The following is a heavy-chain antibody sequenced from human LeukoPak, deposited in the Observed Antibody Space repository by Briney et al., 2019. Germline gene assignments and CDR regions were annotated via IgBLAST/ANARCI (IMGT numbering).Heavy chain of an antibody. J-gene: IGHJ5*02. Sequence: GSSVKVSCKASGGTFSSYAISWVRQAPGQGLEWMGGIIPIFGTANYAQKFQGRVTITADESTSTAYMELSSLRSEDTAVYYCARDSYSIQLWPTGYNWFDPWGQGTLVTVSS. CDR1: GGTFSSYA. CDR2: IIPIFGTA. CDR3: ARDSYSIQLWPTGYNWFDP. V-gene: IGHV1-69*01. D-gene: IGHD5-18*01.